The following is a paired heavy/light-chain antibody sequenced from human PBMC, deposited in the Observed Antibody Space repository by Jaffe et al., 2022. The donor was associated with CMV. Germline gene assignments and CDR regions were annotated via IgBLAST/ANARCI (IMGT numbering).Light chain of an antibody. CDR3: QQYGSSPGT. J-gene: IGKJ2*01. CDR2: GAS. CDR1: QSVSSSY. V-gene: IGKV3-20*01. Sequence: EIVLTQSPGTLSLSPGERATLSCRASQSVSSSYLAWYQQKPGQAPRLLIYGASSRATGIPDRFSGSGSGTDFTLTISRLEPEDFAVFYCQQYGSSPGTFGQGTKLEIK.
Heavy chain of an antibody. V-gene: IGHV1-69*01. CDR2: VIPIFGPT. CDR3: ARDGGGGYSYGYYDY. J-gene: IGHJ4*02. Sequence: QVQLVQSGTEVKKPGSSVKVSCRASGGTFNSHAISWMRQAPGQGLEWMGGVIPIFGPTNYAQKFQGRVTMTADESTSTAYMELSSLRSEDTAVYYCARDGGGGYSYGYYDYWGQGTLVTVSS. CDR1: GGTFNSHA. D-gene: IGHD5-18*01.